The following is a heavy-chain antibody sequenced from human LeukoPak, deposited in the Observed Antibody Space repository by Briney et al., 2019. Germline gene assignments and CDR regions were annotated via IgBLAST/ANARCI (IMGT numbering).Heavy chain of an antibody. J-gene: IGHJ6*03. D-gene: IGHD6-13*01. CDR2: ISSDRTYI. Sequence: GGSLRLSCAASGFTFSSYSMNWVRQAPGKELEWVSSISSDRTYIYYADSVKGRFTISRDNAKNSLYLQMNSLRAEDAAVYYCAREGIAAAWYPALYYYYYYYMDVWGKGTTVTISS. V-gene: IGHV3-21*01. CDR3: AREGIAAAWYPALYYYYYYYMDV. CDR1: GFTFSSYS.